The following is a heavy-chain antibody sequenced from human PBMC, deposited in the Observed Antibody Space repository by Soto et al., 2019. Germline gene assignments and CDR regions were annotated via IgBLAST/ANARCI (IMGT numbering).Heavy chain of an antibody. Sequence: ASVKVSCKASGYTVTSYAMHWVRQAPGQRLEWMGWINAGNGNTKYSQKFQGRVTITRDTSASTAYMELSSLRSEDTAVYYCARLVGSSSNYYYGTNVRGKVTTVTVSS. CDR2: INAGNGNT. D-gene: IGHD6-6*01. CDR1: GYTVTSYA. J-gene: IGHJ6*01. CDR3: ARLVGSSSNYYYGTNV. V-gene: IGHV1-3*01.